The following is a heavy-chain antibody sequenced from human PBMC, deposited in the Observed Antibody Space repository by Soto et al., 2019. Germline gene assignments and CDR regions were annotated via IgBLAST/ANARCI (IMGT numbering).Heavy chain of an antibody. CDR2: ITYVGMNK. V-gene: IGHV3-30*18. Sequence: WGSLRLPCLASGFNLGNYGMPWGRQSPGKGLGWVAVITYVGMNKNYADAVEGRVTNSRDNSNSTLSLHLNTLKPEDTAVYHCAKDRVGGTFFAALGFWGQGTLVTVSA. CDR1: GFNLGNYG. CDR3: AKDRVGGTFFAALGF. D-gene: IGHD1-7*01. J-gene: IGHJ4*02.